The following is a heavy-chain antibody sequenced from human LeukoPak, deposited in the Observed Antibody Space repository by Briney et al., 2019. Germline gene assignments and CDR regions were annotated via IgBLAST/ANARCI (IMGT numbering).Heavy chain of an antibody. CDR2: INSNGSST. J-gene: IGHJ4*02. CDR3: ARPVCGGDCYPYDY. CDR1: GFTFGSYW. V-gene: IGHV3-74*01. Sequence: GGSLRLSCAASGFTFGSYWMHWVRQAPGKGLVWGSRINSNGSSTSYADSVKGRFTISRDNAKNTVNLQMSSLRDEDTAVYYCARPVCGGDCYPYDYWGQGSLVTVSS. D-gene: IGHD2-21*02.